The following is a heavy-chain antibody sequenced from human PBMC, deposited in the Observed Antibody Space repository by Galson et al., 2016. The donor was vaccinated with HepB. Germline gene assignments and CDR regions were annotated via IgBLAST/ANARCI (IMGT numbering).Heavy chain of an antibody. CDR2: IYFSGTT. CDR1: GGSISPYF. CDR3: AREGVYYDGSGVDAFDI. D-gene: IGHD3-22*01. V-gene: IGHV4-59*12. J-gene: IGHJ3*02. Sequence: SETLSLTCTVSGGSISPYFWSWIRRPPGKGLEWIAYIYFSGTTNYNPSLKSRVTISLDTSKNQFSLNLSSVTAADTAVYYCAREGVYYDGSGVDAFDIWGQGTMVTVSS.